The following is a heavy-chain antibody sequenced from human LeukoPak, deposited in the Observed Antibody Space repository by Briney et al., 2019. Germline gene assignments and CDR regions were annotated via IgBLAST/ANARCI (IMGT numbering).Heavy chain of an antibody. Sequence: SGGSLRLSCAASGFTFSSCAMHCVRQAPGKGLDWVAVISYDGSIKYCADSVKGRCTISRDDSKNTLYLQMNSLTPDDTAIYYCAKDRTSSWAIDSWGQGTLVTVSS. D-gene: IGHD6-13*01. CDR3: AKDRTSSWAIDS. CDR1: GFTFSSCA. V-gene: IGHV3-30*18. CDR2: ISYDGSIK. J-gene: IGHJ4*02.